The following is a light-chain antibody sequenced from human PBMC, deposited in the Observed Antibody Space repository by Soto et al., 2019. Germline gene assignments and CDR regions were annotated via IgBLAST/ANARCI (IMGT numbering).Light chain of an antibody. V-gene: IGKV3-15*01. Sequence: EIVMTQSPATLSVSPGERATLSCRASQSVSSNLAWYQQKPGQAPRLLIYGASTRATDIPARFSGSGSGTEFTLTISSLQSEDFAVDFCQQYNNWPRTFGQGTKLEIK. CDR2: GAS. CDR1: QSVSSN. J-gene: IGKJ2*01. CDR3: QQYNNWPRT.